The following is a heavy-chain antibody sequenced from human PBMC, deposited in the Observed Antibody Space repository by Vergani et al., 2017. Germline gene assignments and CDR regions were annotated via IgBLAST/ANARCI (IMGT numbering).Heavy chain of an antibody. D-gene: IGHD1-7*01. Sequence: QVQLVESGGGVVQPGRSLRLSCVASGFNFSVFGMHWVRQTPGKGLELVAVISSDGSNKYYGDSVKGRFTISRDNSKNTVYLQMSSLRAEDTAVYYCSKNGAITGTTRIAFDIWGQGTMVTVSS. CDR1: GFNFSVFG. CDR2: ISSDGSNK. CDR3: SKNGAITGTTRIAFDI. J-gene: IGHJ3*02. V-gene: IGHV3-30*18.